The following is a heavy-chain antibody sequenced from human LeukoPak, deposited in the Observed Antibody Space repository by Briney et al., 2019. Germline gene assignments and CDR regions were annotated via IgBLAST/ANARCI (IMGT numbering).Heavy chain of an antibody. D-gene: IGHD1-1*01. CDR3: ARGDDFSGDH. V-gene: IGHV3-7*04. Sequence: GGSLRLSCLVSGFTFSKFWKSWVRQAPGRGREWVANIHTEGNEKYHVESVKGRFNISRENAKNLLFLKMNGLRVEDTAVYYGARGDDFSGDHWGQGTLVTVSS. CDR1: GFTFSKFW. J-gene: IGHJ4*02. CDR2: IHTEGNEK.